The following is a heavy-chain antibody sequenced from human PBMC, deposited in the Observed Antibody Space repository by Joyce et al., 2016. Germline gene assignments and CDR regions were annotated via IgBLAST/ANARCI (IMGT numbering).Heavy chain of an antibody. V-gene: IGHV1-69*01. Sequence: QVHLVQSGTEVKEPGSSVTVSCKASGDSFSVYVVSWVRQALGQGLGWRGGIVPMFGTTDYAQNFQGRRTITADESTTTADMELTNRGSEDTGIYYCAIGAGRYLGDYWGQGTLVSV. J-gene: IGHJ4*02. D-gene: IGHD1-26*01. CDR1: GDSFSVYV. CDR2: IVPMFGTT. CDR3: AIGAGRYLGDY.